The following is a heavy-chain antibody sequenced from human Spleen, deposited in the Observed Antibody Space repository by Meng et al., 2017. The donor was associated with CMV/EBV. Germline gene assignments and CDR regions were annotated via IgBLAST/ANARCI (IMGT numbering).Heavy chain of an antibody. CDR2: ISSSGSTI. D-gene: IGHD6-13*01. V-gene: IGHV3-11*04. Sequence: GESLKISCAASGFTFSDYYMSWIRQAPGKGLEWVSYISSSGSTIYYADSVKGRFTISRDNAKNSLYLQMNSLRAEDTAVYYCAREKAAAGQMFDYWGQGTLVTVSS. CDR3: AREKAAAGQMFDY. CDR1: GFTFSDYY. J-gene: IGHJ4*02.